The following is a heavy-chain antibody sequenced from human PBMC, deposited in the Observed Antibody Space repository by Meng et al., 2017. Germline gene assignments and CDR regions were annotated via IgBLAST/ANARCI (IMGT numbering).Heavy chain of an antibody. CDR2: IITISGTT. D-gene: IGHD2-21*02. J-gene: IGHJ4*02. CDR1: KGTFTSYP. V-gene: IGHV1-69*12. CDR3: ARVICGGDCYLDY. Sequence: VQLEQSGAEVKKPGSSVKVSCKASKGTFTSYPISWVRQGPGQGFEWVGGIITISGTTDYAQKFQGRVTITADESTSTAYMKLSNLRSEDTAIYYCARVICGGDCYLDYWGRGTLVTVSS.